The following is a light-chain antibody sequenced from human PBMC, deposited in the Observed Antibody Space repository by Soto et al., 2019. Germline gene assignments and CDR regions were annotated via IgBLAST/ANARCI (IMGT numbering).Light chain of an antibody. CDR1: QSVGSS. CDR3: QQYNSWPLT. Sequence: VLTQSPDTLSLSPGERATLSCRASQSVGSSSLGWYQQKPGQAPRLVIFDISNRATGVPTRISGSGSGTEFTLTISSLQSEDFAVYYCQQYNSWPLTFGGGTKVDVK. CDR2: DIS. V-gene: IGKV3D-15*01. J-gene: IGKJ4*01.